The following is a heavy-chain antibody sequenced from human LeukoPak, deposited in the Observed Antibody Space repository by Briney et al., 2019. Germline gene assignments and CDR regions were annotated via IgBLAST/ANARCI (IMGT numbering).Heavy chain of an antibody. J-gene: IGHJ3*02. CDR2: IYYSGST. Sequence: PSETLSLTCSVSGGSISRDYWTWLRQPPGKGLEWIGNIYYSGSTNYNPSLKSRVTISGDTSKNQFSLKLNSLAAEDTAVYYCARRHVYYDGRGYYAFDMWGHGTMVTVSS. CDR1: GGSISRDY. V-gene: IGHV4-59*01. CDR3: ARRHVYYDGRGYYAFDM. D-gene: IGHD3-22*01.